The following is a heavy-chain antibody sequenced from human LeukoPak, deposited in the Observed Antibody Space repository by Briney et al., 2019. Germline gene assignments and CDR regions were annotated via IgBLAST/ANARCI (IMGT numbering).Heavy chain of an antibody. J-gene: IGHJ6*03. Sequence: SETLPLTCAVSGGSMSSGSYYWSWVRRPAWKGLEWIGRIYTSGSTNYNPALKSRVNISVDTSNNQFSLKLSSVSAAITAVYYCARTPYDFWSDNLLYYIDVWGKGTTVTVSS. V-gene: IGHV4-61*02. CDR2: IYTSGST. D-gene: IGHD3-3*01. CDR3: ARTPYDFWSDNLLYYIDV. CDR1: GGSMSSGSYY.